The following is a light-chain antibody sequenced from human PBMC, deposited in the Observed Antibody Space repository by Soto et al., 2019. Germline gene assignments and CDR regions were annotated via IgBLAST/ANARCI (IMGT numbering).Light chain of an antibody. Sequence: DIQMTQSPSSLSASVGDRVTITCRPSQSITTDLNWYQQKPGKAPNLLIYAASTLQSGVPSRFSGSGSGTDFTLTISGLQPEDFVTYYCQQSYSPLWTFGQGTKVEIK. CDR1: QSITTD. CDR2: AAS. CDR3: QQSYSPLWT. V-gene: IGKV1-39*01. J-gene: IGKJ1*01.